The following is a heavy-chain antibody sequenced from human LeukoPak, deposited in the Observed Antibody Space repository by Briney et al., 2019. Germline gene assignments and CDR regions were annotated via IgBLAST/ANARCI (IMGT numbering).Heavy chain of an antibody. CDR2: INTNTGNP. Sequence: ASVTVSCKASGYTFTSYAMNWVRQAPGQGLEWMGWINTNTGNPTYAQGFTGRFVFSLDTSVSTAYLQISSLKAEDTAVYYCARDYCSSTSCYSIRDDAFDIWGQGTMVTVSS. CDR1: GYTFTSYA. D-gene: IGHD2-2*01. J-gene: IGHJ3*02. V-gene: IGHV7-4-1*02. CDR3: ARDYCSSTSCYSIRDDAFDI.